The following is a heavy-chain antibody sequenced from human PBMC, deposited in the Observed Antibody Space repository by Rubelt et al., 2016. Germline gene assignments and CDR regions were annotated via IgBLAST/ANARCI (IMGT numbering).Heavy chain of an antibody. J-gene: IGHJ3*02. CDR3: ARDLDSSGWYGGDAFDI. Sequence: QVQLQESGPGLVKPSQTLSLTCTVSGGSISSGGYYWSWIRQHPGKGLEWIGYSYYSGSTYYNPPLKSRVTISVDTSKNQFSLQLNSVTPEDTAVYYCARDLDSSGWYGGDAFDIWGQGTMVTVSS. CDR1: GGSISSGGYY. V-gene: IGHV4-31*03. D-gene: IGHD6-19*01. CDR2: SYYSGST.